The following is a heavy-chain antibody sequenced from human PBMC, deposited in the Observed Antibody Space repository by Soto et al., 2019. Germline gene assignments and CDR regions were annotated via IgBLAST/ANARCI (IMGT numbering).Heavy chain of an antibody. CDR3: ARQVETATTGFDY. D-gene: IGHD5-18*01. CDR2: IYPGDSDT. Sequence: GESLKISCKGSGHTFTSYWIAWVRQLTGKGLEWMGVIYPGDSDTRYSPSFQGQVTISADRSISTAYLQWSSLKASDTAMYYCARQVETATTGFDYWGQGTLVTVSS. CDR1: GHTFTSYW. V-gene: IGHV5-51*01. J-gene: IGHJ4*02.